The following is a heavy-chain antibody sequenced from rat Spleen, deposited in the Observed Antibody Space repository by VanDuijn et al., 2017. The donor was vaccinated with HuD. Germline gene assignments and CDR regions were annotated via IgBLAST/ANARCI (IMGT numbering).Heavy chain of an antibody. V-gene: IGHV5-29*01. J-gene: IGHJ2*01. CDR2: ISYDGLGT. Sequence: EVQLVESDGGLVQPGRSLKLSCAASGFTFSDYYMAWVRQAPTKGLEWVAIISYDGLGTYYRDSVMGRFTISRDNAKSTLYLQRDSLRSEDTATYYCARRYDFDYWGQGVMGTVSS. CDR1: GFTFSDYY. CDR3: ARRYDFDY. D-gene: IGHD2-1*01.